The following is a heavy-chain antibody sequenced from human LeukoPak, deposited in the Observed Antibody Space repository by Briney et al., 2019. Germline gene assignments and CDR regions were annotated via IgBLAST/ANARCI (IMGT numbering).Heavy chain of an antibody. V-gene: IGHV3-30*18. J-gene: IGHJ5*02. Sequence: GGSLRLSCAASGFTFSSYGMHWVRQAPGKGLEWVAVISYDGGNKYYADSVKGRFTISRDNSKNTLYLQMNSLRAEDTAVYYCAKPVLRYFDWSWFDPWGQGTLVTVSS. CDR3: AKPVLRYFDWSWFDP. CDR2: ISYDGGNK. CDR1: GFTFSSYG. D-gene: IGHD3-9*01.